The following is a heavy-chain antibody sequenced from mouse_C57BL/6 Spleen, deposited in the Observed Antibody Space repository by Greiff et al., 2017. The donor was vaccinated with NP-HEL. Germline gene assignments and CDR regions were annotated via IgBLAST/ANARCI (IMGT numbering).Heavy chain of an antibody. D-gene: IGHD1-1*01. CDR2: IYPRSGNT. Sequence: VQLQESGAELARPGASVKLSCKASGYTFTSYGISWVKQRTGQGLEWIGEIYPRSGNTYYNEKFKGKATLTADKSSSKAYMELRSLTSEDYAVYFCARYPVSLRYFDVWGTGTTVTVSS. J-gene: IGHJ1*03. CDR1: GYTFTSYG. CDR3: ARYPVSLRYFDV. V-gene: IGHV1-81*01.